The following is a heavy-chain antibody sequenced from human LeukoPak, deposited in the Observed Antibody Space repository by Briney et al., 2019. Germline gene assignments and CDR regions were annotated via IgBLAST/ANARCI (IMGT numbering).Heavy chain of an antibody. V-gene: IGHV3-23*01. J-gene: IGHJ3*01. CDR3: ARGESFAFDV. Sequence: PGGSLRLSCVGSGFIFSSYDMGGVRQAPGKGLEWVSSISRAGDRTYYEDSVKGRFTISRDNSRNTMYLQMNSLRAEDTAVYYCARGESFAFDVWGQGTMVTVSS. CDR1: GFIFSSYD. CDR2: ISRAGDRT.